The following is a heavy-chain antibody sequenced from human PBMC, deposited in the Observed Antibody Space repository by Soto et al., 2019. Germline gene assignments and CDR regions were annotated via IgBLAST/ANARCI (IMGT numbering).Heavy chain of an antibody. Sequence: GGSLRLSCAASGFTFSSYWMSWVRQAPGKGLEWVANIKQDGSEKYYVDSVKGRFTISRDNAKNSLYLQMNSLRAEDTAVYYCASTSYNWNPYYFDYWGQGTLVTVSS. V-gene: IGHV3-7*01. J-gene: IGHJ4*02. D-gene: IGHD1-1*01. CDR2: IKQDGSEK. CDR1: GFTFSSYW. CDR3: ASTSYNWNPYYFDY.